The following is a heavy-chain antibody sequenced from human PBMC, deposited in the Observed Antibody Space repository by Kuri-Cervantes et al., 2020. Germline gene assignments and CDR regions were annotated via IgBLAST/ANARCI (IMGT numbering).Heavy chain of an antibody. CDR1: GFTFSSYS. CDR3: ARDHYGGAGFDP. V-gene: IGHV3-21*01. D-gene: IGHD3-16*01. Sequence: GESLKISCAASGFTFSSYSMNWVRQAPGKGLEWVSSISSSSSYIYYADSVKGRFTTSRDNAKNSLYLQMNSLRAEDTALYCCARDHYGGAGFDPWGQGTLVTVSS. CDR2: ISSSSSYI. J-gene: IGHJ5*02.